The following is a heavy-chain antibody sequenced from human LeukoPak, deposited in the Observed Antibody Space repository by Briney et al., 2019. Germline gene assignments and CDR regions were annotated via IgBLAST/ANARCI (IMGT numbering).Heavy chain of an antibody. J-gene: IGHJ6*02. CDR1: GFTFSSYA. Sequence: GGSLRLSCAASGFTFSSYAMSWVRQAPGKGPEWVSAISGSGGSTYYADSVKGRFTISRDNSKNTLYLQMNSLRAEDTAVYYCAKDRVAVAGNYYYGMDVWGQGTTVTVSS. D-gene: IGHD6-19*01. CDR2: ISGSGGST. CDR3: AKDRVAVAGNYYYGMDV. V-gene: IGHV3-23*01.